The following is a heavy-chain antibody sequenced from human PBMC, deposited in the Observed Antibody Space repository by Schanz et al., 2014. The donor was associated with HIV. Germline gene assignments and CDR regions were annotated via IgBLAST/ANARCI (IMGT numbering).Heavy chain of an antibody. CDR3: ARHQRGSYLEALDY. CDR1: GGSFSVYS. D-gene: IGHD3-10*01. V-gene: IGHV4-34*01. CDR2: AHHSGST. Sequence: QVQLQQWGAGLLKPSETLSLTCAVYGGSFSVYSWGWIRQPPGKGLEWIGSAHHSGSTYYTPSLKSRVTISVDTPKNQVPLKLSSVTAADTAVFYCARHQRGSYLEALDYWGQGTLVTVSS. J-gene: IGHJ4*02.